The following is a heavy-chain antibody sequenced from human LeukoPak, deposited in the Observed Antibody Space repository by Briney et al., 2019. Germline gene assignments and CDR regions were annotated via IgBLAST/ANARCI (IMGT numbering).Heavy chain of an antibody. V-gene: IGHV4-30-4*01. D-gene: IGHD5-18*01. CDR3: ARDSYSYGYGGFDY. Sequence: SETLSLTCTVSGGSISSGDRYWRWIRQSPGKGLEWIGYIYSTGNTYYNPSLKRRVIISVDTSKNQFSLELNSVTAADTAVYYCARDSYSYGYGGFDYWGQGILVTVYS. J-gene: IGHJ4*02. CDR1: GGSISSGDRY. CDR2: IYSTGNT.